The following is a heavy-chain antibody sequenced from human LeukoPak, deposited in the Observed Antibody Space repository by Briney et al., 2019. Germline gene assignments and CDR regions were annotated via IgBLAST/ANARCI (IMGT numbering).Heavy chain of an antibody. CDR2: ISSSSSYI. Sequence: GGALRLSCAASGFTFSSYSMNWVRQAPGKGLEWVSSISSSSSYIYYADSVKGRFTISRDNAKNSLYLQMNSLRAEDTAVYYCARVECSGGSCYLSDYYYYYMDVWGKGTTVTVSS. CDR1: GFTFSSYS. CDR3: ARVECSGGSCYLSDYYYYYMDV. D-gene: IGHD2-15*01. V-gene: IGHV3-21*01. J-gene: IGHJ6*03.